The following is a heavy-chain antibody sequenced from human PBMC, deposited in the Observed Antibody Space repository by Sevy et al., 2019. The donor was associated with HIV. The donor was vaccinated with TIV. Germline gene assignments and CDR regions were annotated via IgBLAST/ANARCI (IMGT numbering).Heavy chain of an antibody. CDR3: AHSCYDGEEIFYFDY. V-gene: IGHV1-2*02. CDR2: INPNSGGT. Sequence: ASVKVSCKASGYTFPGYPLHWVRQAPGQGLEWMGWINPNSGGTNYAQKFQGRGTMTRDTSINTVYMELSRLRSDDTAVFYCAHSCYDGEEIFYFDYWGQGTLVTVSS. CDR1: GYTFPGYP. D-gene: IGHD5-12*01. J-gene: IGHJ4*02.